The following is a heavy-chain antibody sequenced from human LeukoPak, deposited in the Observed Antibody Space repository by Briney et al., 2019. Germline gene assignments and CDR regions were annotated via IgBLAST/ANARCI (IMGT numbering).Heavy chain of an antibody. J-gene: IGHJ4*02. CDR1: GFTFGSYG. CDR2: ISSSGSAI. Sequence: QPGRSLRLSCAASGFTFGSYGTHWVRQAPGKGLEWVSYISSSGSAIYYADSVKGRFTISRNNAKNSLYLQMNSLRAEDTAVYYCARSDGSNYVPRPFDYWGQGTLVTVSS. CDR3: ARSDGSNYVPRPFDY. V-gene: IGHV3-48*04. D-gene: IGHD5-24*01.